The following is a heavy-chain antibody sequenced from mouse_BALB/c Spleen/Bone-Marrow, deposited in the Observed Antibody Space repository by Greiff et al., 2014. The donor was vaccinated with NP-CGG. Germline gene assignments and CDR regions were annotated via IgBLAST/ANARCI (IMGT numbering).Heavy chain of an antibody. CDR3: ARHDYDWFAY. D-gene: IGHD2-4*01. CDR1: GFNFSSYG. J-gene: IGHJ3*01. Sequence: EVQGVESGGGLVKPGGSLKLSCAASGFNFSSYGMSWVRQTPEKRLEWVASTSGGGSYTYFPDSVKGRITISRDNAKNNLYLQMSSLRSEDTALYYCARHDYDWFAYWGQGTLVTVSA. CDR2: TSGGGSYT. V-gene: IGHV5-9-2*01.